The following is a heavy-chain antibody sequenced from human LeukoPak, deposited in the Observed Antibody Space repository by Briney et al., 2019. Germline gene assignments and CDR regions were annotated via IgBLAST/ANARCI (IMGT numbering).Heavy chain of an antibody. V-gene: IGHV1-2*04. J-gene: IGHJ3*02. CDR2: INPNSGGT. CDR1: GYTFTGYY. CDR3: ARVGSIAVADDAFDI. D-gene: IGHD6-19*01. Sequence: ASVKVSCKASGYTFTGYYMHWVRQAPGQGLEWMGWINPNSGGTNYAQKFQGWVTMTRDTSISTAYMEPSRLRSDDTAVYYCARVGSIAVADDAFDIWGQGTMVTVPS.